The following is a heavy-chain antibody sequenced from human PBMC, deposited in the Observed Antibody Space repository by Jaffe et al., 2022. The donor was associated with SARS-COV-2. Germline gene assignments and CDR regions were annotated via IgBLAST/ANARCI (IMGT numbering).Heavy chain of an antibody. V-gene: IGHV5-10-1*03. J-gene: IGHJ5*02. CDR1: GYSFTSYW. CDR2: IDPSDSYT. CDR3: ARRDNNDHWFDP. Sequence: EVQLVQSGAEVKKPGESLRISCKGSGYSFTSYWINWVRQMPGKGLEWMGKIDPSDSYTNYSPSFQGHVTISADKSISTAYLQWSSLKASDTAMYYCARRDNNDHWFDPWGQGTLVTVSS. D-gene: IGHD1-1*01.